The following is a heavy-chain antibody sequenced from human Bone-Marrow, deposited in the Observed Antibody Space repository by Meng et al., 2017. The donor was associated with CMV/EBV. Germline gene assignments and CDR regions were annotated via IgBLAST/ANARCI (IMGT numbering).Heavy chain of an antibody. V-gene: IGHV1-2*02. Sequence: ASVKVSCKASGYTFTGYYMHWVRQAPGQGLEWMGWINPNSGGTNYAQKFQGRVTMTRDTSISTAYMELSRLRSDDTAVYYCARESLAARPQYYFDYWVQGTLVTVSS. CDR3: ARESLAARPQYYFDY. CDR2: INPNSGGT. J-gene: IGHJ4*02. D-gene: IGHD6-6*01. CDR1: GYTFTGYY.